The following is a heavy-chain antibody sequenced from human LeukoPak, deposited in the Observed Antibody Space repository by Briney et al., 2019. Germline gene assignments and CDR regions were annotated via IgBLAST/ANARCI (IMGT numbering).Heavy chain of an antibody. J-gene: IGHJ4*02. CDR2: INHSGST. CDR3: ARRAHLLGYCSGGSCYSGDYFEY. CDR1: GGSFSGYY. V-gene: IGHV4-34*01. Sequence: SETLSLTCAVYGGSFSGYYWSWIRQPPGKGLEWIGEINHSGSTNYNPSLKSRVTISIDTSKNQFSLKLTSVTAADTAVYYCARRAHLLGYCSGGSCYSGDYFEYWGQGILVTVSS. D-gene: IGHD2-15*01.